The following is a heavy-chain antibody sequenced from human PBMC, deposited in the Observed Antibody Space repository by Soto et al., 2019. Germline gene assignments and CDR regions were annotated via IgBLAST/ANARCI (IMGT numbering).Heavy chain of an antibody. D-gene: IGHD3-9*01. Sequence: QVQLQESGPGLVKPSGTLFLTCAVSGGSISGSHWWTWVRQSPGKGLEYIGEISHSGTSNSNPSLKSRVTLSVDKSKNHFSLTLTSVTAADTAVYYCARVVLTITRGAFDAWGQGTLVIVSS. V-gene: IGHV4-4*02. CDR3: ARVVLTITRGAFDA. CDR2: ISHSGTS. CDR1: GGSISGSHW. J-gene: IGHJ3*01.